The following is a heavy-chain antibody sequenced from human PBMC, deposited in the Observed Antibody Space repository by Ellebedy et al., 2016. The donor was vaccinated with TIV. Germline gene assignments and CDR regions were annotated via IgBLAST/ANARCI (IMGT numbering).Heavy chain of an antibody. J-gene: IGHJ6*02. D-gene: IGHD2-15*01. CDR1: QFTFGDYF. Sequence: GESLKISXAASQFTFGDYFMTWVRQAPGEGLEWLSYISTSGSTLYYADSVKGRFTISRDNAKNSLYLQMSSLRAEDTAVYYCARGWRPYYYYFYAMDVWGQGTTVTVSS. CDR3: ARGWRPYYYYFYAMDV. V-gene: IGHV3-11*01. CDR2: ISTSGSTL.